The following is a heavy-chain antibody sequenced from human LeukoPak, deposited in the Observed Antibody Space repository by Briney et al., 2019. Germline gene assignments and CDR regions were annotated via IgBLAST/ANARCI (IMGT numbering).Heavy chain of an antibody. J-gene: IGHJ4*02. CDR2: ISWNSGSI. Sequence: GRSLRLSCAASGFTFDDYAMHWVRQAPGKGLEWVSGISWNSGSIGYADSVKGRFTISRDNAKNSLYLQMNSLRAEGTALYYCAKDIGYSYGYYFDYWGQGTLVTVSS. CDR1: GFTFDDYA. CDR3: AKDIGYSYGYYFDY. V-gene: IGHV3-9*01. D-gene: IGHD5-18*01.